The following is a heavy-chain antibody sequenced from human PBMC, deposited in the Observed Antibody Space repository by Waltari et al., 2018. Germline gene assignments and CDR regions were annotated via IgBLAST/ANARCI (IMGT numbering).Heavy chain of an antibody. CDR1: GFTVSSNY. Sequence: EVQLVESGGGLIQPGGSLRLSCAASGFTVSSNYMSWVRQAPGKGLEWVSVIYSGGSTYYADSVKGRFTISRDNSKNTLYLQMNSLRAEDTAVYYCAREHSSGWYPPDAFDIWGQGTMVTVSS. V-gene: IGHV3-53*01. J-gene: IGHJ3*02. CDR2: IYSGGST. D-gene: IGHD6-19*01. CDR3: AREHSSGWYPPDAFDI.